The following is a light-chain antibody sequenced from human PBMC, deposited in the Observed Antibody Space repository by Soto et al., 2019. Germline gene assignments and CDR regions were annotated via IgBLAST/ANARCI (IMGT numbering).Light chain of an antibody. V-gene: IGKV1-39*01. CDR1: QSISTF. Sequence: DIQVTQSPSSLSASIGDRVTITCRASQSISTFLNWYQQKPGKAPNLLIYVASNLQTGVPSRFSGSGSGTDFSLTISSLQHEDVATYYCQRSYSAPYTFGQGTTLEIK. CDR2: VAS. J-gene: IGKJ2*01. CDR3: QRSYSAPYT.